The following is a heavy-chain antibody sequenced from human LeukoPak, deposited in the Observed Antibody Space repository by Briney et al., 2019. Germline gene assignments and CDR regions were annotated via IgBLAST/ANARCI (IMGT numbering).Heavy chain of an antibody. Sequence: ASETPSLTCAVSGGSISSSNWWSWVRQPPGKGLEWIGEIYHSGSTNYNPSLKSRVTISVDKSKNQFSLKLSSVTAADTAVYYCARVRRYGSGSYRLYYFDYWGQGTLVTVSS. CDR1: GGSISSSNW. CDR2: IYHSGST. J-gene: IGHJ4*02. V-gene: IGHV4-4*02. CDR3: ARVRRYGSGSYRLYYFDY. D-gene: IGHD3-10*01.